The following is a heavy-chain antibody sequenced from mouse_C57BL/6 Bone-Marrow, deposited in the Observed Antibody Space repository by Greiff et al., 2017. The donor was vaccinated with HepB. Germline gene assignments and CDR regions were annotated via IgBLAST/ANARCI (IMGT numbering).Heavy chain of an antibody. Sequence: EVKLMESGPGLVKPSQSLSLTCSVTGYSITSGYYWNWIRQLPGNKLEWMGYISYDGSNNYNPSLKNRISITRDTSKNQFFLKLNSVTTEDTATYYCARFTTVVSYYFDYWGQGTTLTVSS. CDR3: ARFTTVVSYYFDY. J-gene: IGHJ2*01. CDR2: ISYDGSN. V-gene: IGHV3-6*01. D-gene: IGHD1-1*01. CDR1: GYSITSGYY.